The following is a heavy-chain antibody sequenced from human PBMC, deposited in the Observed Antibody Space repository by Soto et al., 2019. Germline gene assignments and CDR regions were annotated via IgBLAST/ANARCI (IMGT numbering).Heavy chain of an antibody. CDR2: ILGNGENT. Sequence: GGSLRLSCAASGFTFSSYAMTWVRQAPGQGLHWVSAILGNGENTYYADSVKGRFTISRDSSKNTLYLQMNSLRAEDTAVYYCARLPGDTAPRPAYWGRGTLVTVSS. D-gene: IGHD5-18*01. CDR3: ARLPGDTAPRPAY. J-gene: IGHJ4*02. CDR1: GFTFSSYA. V-gene: IGHV3-23*01.